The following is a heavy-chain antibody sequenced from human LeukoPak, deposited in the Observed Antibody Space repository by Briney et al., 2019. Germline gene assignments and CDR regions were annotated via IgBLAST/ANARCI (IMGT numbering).Heavy chain of an antibody. CDR2: INHSGRT. CDR3: ARDHRYSSSWPNYYYYIDV. D-gene: IGHD6-13*01. CDR1: GGSFSGYY. V-gene: IGHV4-34*01. Sequence: SGTLSLTCVVYGGSFSGYYWSWMRQPPGKGLEWVGVINHSGRTNYNPSLRRRVTISGDTSKHQLSLKLSSVTAADTAVYYCARDHRYSSSWPNYYYYIDVWGKGTTVTVSS. J-gene: IGHJ6*03.